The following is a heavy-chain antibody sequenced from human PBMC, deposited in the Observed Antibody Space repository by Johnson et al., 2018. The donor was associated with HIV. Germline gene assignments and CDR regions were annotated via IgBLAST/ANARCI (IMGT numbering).Heavy chain of an antibody. CDR1: GFTFSSYA. CDR3: ASLVGDTYLNAFDI. CDR2: ISYDGSNK. Sequence: QVHLVESEGGVVQPGRSLRLSCAASGFTFSSYAMHWVRQAPGKGLEWVAVISYDGSNKYYADSVKGRFTISRDNSKNTLYLQMNSLRAEDTAVYYCASLVGDTYLNAFDIWGQGTMVTVSS. D-gene: IGHD1-26*01. V-gene: IGHV3-30*04. J-gene: IGHJ3*02.